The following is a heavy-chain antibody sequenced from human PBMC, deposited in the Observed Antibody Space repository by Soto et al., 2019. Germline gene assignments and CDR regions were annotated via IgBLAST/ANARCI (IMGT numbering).Heavy chain of an antibody. CDR3: SRETMPLTNDWYFDL. CDR2: IFDSGST. V-gene: IGHV4-30-4*01. D-gene: IGHD2-8*01. Sequence: QVQLQESGPGLVKPSETLSLTCTVSGGSISGGVHSWSWIRQPPGKGLEWIGHIFDSGSTYYNPYLQSRTSMSADTSNNQCSLRLSSVTDLYPAVYYCSRETMPLTNDWYFDLWGRGTLVTVSS. J-gene: IGHJ2*01. CDR1: GGSISGGVHS.